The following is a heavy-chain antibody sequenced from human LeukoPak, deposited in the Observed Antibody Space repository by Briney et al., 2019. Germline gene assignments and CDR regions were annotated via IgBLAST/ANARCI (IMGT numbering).Heavy chain of an antibody. CDR2: IYPGDSDT. Sequence: GESLKISCKGSGYSFTSYWIGWVRQMPGKGLEWMGIIYPGDSDTRYSPSFQGKVTISADKSISTAYLQWSSLKASDTAMYYCARFTRSGYCSSTSCPWYMDVWGKGTTVTVSS. J-gene: IGHJ6*03. CDR1: GYSFTSYW. V-gene: IGHV5-51*01. D-gene: IGHD2-2*01. CDR3: ARFTRSGYCSSTSCPWYMDV.